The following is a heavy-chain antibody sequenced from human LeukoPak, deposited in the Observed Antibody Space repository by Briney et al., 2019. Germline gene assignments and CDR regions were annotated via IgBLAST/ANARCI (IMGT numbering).Heavy chain of an antibody. Sequence: SETLSLTCTVSGDSISSSGDYWGWIRQPPGKGLEWIGNIYYSGSTYYNPSLKSRVTIAVDTSKNQFSLKLTSVTAADTAVYYCARLHLGFGELSGYFDYWGQGTLVTVSS. V-gene: IGHV4-39*01. CDR2: IYYSGST. J-gene: IGHJ4*02. CDR3: ARLHLGFGELSGYFDY. CDR1: GDSISSSGDY. D-gene: IGHD3-10*01.